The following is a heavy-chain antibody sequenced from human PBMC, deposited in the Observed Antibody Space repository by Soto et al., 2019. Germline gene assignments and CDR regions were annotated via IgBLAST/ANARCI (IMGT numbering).Heavy chain of an antibody. CDR2: IIPIFGTA. J-gene: IGHJ4*02. D-gene: IGHD3-16*02. V-gene: IGHV1-69*01. CDR1: GGTFSSYA. CDR3: ARDQVDDYVWGSYRPYYFDY. Sequence: QVQLVQSGAEVKKPGSSVKVSCKASGGTFSSYAISWVRQAPGQGLEWMGGIIPIFGTANYAQKFQGRVTITAEESTSTAYMELSSLRSEDTAVYYCARDQVDDYVWGSYRPYYFDYWGQGTLVTVSS.